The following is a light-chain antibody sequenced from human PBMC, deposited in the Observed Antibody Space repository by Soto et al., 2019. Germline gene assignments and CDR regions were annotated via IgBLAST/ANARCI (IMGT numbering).Light chain of an antibody. J-gene: IGKJ1*01. CDR2: KPS. CDR1: QSITDW. Sequence: DIQMTQSPSTLSASVGDRVTITCRASQSITDWLAWYQQKPGKAPKFLIYKPSNLEGVVPSRFSGSGSGTEFSLTISSVQPDDFATYYCQYWDDYSWTFGQGTKVEIK. V-gene: IGKV1-5*03. CDR3: QYWDDYSWT.